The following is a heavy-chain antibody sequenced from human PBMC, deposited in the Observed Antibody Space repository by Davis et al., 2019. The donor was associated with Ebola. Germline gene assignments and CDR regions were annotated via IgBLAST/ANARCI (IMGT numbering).Heavy chain of an antibody. CDR1: GFTFSSYW. J-gene: IGHJ4*02. CDR2: INSDGSST. Sequence: HTGGSLRLSCAASGFTFSSYWMHWVRQAPGKGLVWVSRINSDGSSTSYEDSVKGRFTISRDNAKNTLYLQMNSLRAEDTAVYYCARVLGPYSSGWGFDYWGQGTLVTVSS. V-gene: IGHV3-74*01. CDR3: ARVLGPYSSGWGFDY. D-gene: IGHD6-19*01.